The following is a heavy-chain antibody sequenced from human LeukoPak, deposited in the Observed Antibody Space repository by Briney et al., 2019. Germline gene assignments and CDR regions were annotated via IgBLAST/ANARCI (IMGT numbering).Heavy chain of an antibody. Sequence: PSETLSLTCTVSGGSISSGDYYWSWIRQPPGKGLEWIGYIYYSGSTYYNPSLKSRVTISVDTSKNQFSLKLSSVTAADTAVYYCARDRGGDCVYAFDIWGQGTMVTVSS. J-gene: IGHJ3*02. CDR3: ARDRGGDCVYAFDI. V-gene: IGHV4-30-4*01. D-gene: IGHD2-21*02. CDR2: IYYSGST. CDR1: GGSISSGDYY.